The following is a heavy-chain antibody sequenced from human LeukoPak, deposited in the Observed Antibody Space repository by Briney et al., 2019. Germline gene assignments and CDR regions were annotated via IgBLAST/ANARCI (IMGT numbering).Heavy chain of an antibody. Sequence: PGGSLRLSCPASGLTFSNYAMTWVRQAPGKGLEWVSAISSSGGSTYYADSVKGRLTISRDNSKNTLYLQMNSLRAEDTAVYYCVRIQLWRYFDYWGQGTLVTVSS. CDR1: GLTFSNYA. J-gene: IGHJ4*02. V-gene: IGHV3-23*01. D-gene: IGHD5-18*01. CDR2: ISSSGGST. CDR3: VRIQLWRYFDY.